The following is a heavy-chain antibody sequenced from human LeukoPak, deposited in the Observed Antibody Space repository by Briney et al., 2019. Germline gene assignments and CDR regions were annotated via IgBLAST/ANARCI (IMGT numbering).Heavy chain of an antibody. Sequence: ASVKVSCNASGYTFTSYDINWVRQANGQGLEWMGWMNPNSGNTGYAQKFKGRVTMTRNTSRRTAYMEMSSLRSEDTAVYYCARDLPWESNAFDIWGQGTMVTVSS. CDR2: MNPNSGNT. J-gene: IGHJ3*02. V-gene: IGHV1-8*01. CDR1: GYTFTSYD. D-gene: IGHD1-26*01. CDR3: ARDLPWESNAFDI.